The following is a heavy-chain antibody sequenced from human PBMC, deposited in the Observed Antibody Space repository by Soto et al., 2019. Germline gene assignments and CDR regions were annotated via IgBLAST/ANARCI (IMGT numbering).Heavy chain of an antibody. CDR2: ISAGGGST. J-gene: IGHJ4*02. D-gene: IGHD5-18*01. CDR3: AKDQGNSYGLFDY. CDR1: GFIFNKYA. V-gene: IGHV3-23*01. Sequence: EVQLLESGGNLLQPGGSLRLSCAASGFIFNKYAMTWVRQAPGKGLEWLSVISAGGGSTYYADSVKGRFTISRDDSKNTLYMKMNSLRAEDTAVYYCAKDQGNSYGLFDYWGQGTLVTVSS.